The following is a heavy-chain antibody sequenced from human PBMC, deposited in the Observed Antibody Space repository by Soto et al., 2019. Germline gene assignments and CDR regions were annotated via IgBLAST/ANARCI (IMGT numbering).Heavy chain of an antibody. CDR1: GCTFSSYA. J-gene: IGHJ5*02. CDR2: IIPIFGTA. CDR3: ARDRGPSSGYYPYWFDP. V-gene: IGHV1-69*13. Sequence: ASVKVSCKASGCTFSSYAITCVRQAPGQGLEWMGGIIPIFGTANYAQKFQARVTITADESTSTAYMELSSLRSEDTAVYYCARDRGPSSGYYPYWFDPWGQGTLVTVSS. D-gene: IGHD3-22*01.